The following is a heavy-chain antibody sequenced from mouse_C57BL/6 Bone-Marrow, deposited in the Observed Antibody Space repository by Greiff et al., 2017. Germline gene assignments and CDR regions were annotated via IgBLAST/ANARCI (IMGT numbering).Heavy chain of an antibody. CDR3: ARVHYYGSPFYYAMDY. Sequence: QVQLQQPGAELVKPGASVKLSCKASGYTFTSYWMHWVKQRPGQGLEWIGMIHPNSGSTTYNEKFKSKATLPVDKSSSTAYMQLSSLTSEDSAVYYCARVHYYGSPFYYAMDYWGQGTSVTVSS. CDR2: IHPNSGST. CDR1: GYTFTSYW. D-gene: IGHD1-1*01. V-gene: IGHV1-64*01. J-gene: IGHJ4*01.